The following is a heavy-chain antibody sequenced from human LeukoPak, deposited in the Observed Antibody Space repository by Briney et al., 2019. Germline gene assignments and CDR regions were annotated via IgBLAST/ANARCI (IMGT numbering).Heavy chain of an antibody. CDR1: GFTFSGPA. V-gene: IGHV3-73*01. CDR3: TSLVYCGGDCYRAPDY. J-gene: IGHJ4*02. D-gene: IGHD2-21*02. CDR2: IRTKANSYAT. Sequence: GGSLKLSCAASGFTFSGPAMHWVRQASGKGLEWVGRIRTKANSYATSYAASVKGRFTISRDDSKNTAYLQMNSLRTEDTAVYYCTSLVYCGGDCYRAPDYWGQGTLVTVSS.